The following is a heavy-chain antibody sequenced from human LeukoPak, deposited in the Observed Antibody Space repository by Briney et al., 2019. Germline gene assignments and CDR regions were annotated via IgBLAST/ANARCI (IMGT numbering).Heavy chain of an antibody. CDR3: AKDSYGFDC. J-gene: IGHJ4*02. CDR2: ISYDGTNK. CDR1: GFTFSTYS. D-gene: IGHD4-17*01. Sequence: GGSLRLSCAASGFTFSTYSMNWVRQAPGKGLEWVAVISYDGTNKYYADSVKGRFTISRDNSKNTLYLQMNSLRGEDTAVYHCAKDSYGFDCWGQGTLVAVSS. V-gene: IGHV3-30*18.